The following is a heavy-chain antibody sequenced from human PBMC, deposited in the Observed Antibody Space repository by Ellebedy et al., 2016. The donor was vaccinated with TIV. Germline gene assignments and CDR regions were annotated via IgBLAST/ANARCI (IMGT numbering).Heavy chain of an antibody. J-gene: IGHJ4*02. CDR3: ARSSPYGSGSDFDY. CDR2: IKHSGST. Sequence: MPSETLSLTCAVYGGSFSGYYWSWIRQPPGKGLEWIGEIKHSGSTNYNPSLKSRVTISVDTSKNQFSLKLSSVTAADTAVYYCARSSPYGSGSDFDYWGQGTLVTVSS. CDR1: GGSFSGYY. D-gene: IGHD3-10*01. V-gene: IGHV4-34*01.